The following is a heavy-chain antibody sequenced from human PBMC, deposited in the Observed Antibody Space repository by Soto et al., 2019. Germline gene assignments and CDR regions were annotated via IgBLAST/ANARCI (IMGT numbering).Heavy chain of an antibody. Sequence: EVQLLESGGGLVQPGGSLRLSCAASGFTFSSYAMSWVRQAPGKGLEWVSLISGTGGSTYYADSVEGRFTISRDNSKNTLYLTMNSLRAEDTAVYYCAKTDQLLLSLPDYWGQGTLVTVSS. J-gene: IGHJ4*02. V-gene: IGHV3-23*01. CDR3: AKTDQLLLSLPDY. CDR2: ISGTGGST. D-gene: IGHD2-2*01. CDR1: GFTFSSYA.